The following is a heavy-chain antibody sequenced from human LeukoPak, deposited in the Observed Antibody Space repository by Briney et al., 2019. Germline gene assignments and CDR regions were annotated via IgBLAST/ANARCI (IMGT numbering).Heavy chain of an antibody. D-gene: IGHD3-3*01. V-gene: IGHV4-38-2*01. CDR2: ISYSGST. Sequence: SETLSLTCAVSGYSIINGYYWGWIRQPPGKGLEWIGSISYSGSTYYNPSLKSRVTISVDTSKNHFSLKLSSVTAADTAVYYCATDSNRGILEWFQYWGQGSLVTVSS. J-gene: IGHJ1*01. CDR3: ATDSNRGILEWFQY. CDR1: GYSIINGYY.